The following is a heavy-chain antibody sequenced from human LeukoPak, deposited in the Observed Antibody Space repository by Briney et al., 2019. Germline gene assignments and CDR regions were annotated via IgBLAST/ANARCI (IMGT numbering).Heavy chain of an antibody. CDR2: ISYDGSNK. J-gene: IGHJ3*02. CDR3: ARDQGLQFDAFDI. Sequence: PGRSLRLSCAASGFTFSSYAMHWVRQAPGKGLEWVAVISYDGSNKYYADSVKGRFTISRDNSKNTLYLQMNSLRVEDTAVYYCARDQGLQFDAFDIWGQGTMVAVSS. V-gene: IGHV3-30-3*01. D-gene: IGHD4-11*01. CDR1: GFTFSSYA.